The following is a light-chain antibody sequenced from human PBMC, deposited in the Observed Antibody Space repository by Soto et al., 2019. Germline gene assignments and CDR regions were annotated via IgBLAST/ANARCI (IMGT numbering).Light chain of an antibody. CDR2: DAS. CDR3: QQYNTYST. Sequence: IQMTQSPSTLSGSVGDRVTITCRASQTISSWLAWYQQKPGKAPKALIYDASTLRSGVPSRFSGGGSGTEFTLTISSLQPDDFATYYCQQYNTYSTFGQGTRL. CDR1: QTISSW. V-gene: IGKV1-5*01. J-gene: IGKJ5*01.